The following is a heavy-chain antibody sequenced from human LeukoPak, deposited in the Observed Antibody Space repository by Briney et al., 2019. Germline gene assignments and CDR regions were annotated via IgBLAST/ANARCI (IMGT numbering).Heavy chain of an antibody. D-gene: IGHD2-15*01. CDR1: GDSISGSNW. J-gene: IGHJ4*02. V-gene: IGHV4-4*02. Sequence: SETLSLTCDVSGDSISGSNWWNWVRQPPGKGLEWIGGIYHSGSTNYNPSLKSRVTMSVDKSKNQFSLKLSSVTAADTAVYYCTRDNYCSGGSCYSDYWGQGTLVTVSS. CDR2: IYHSGST. CDR3: TRDNYCSGGSCYSDY.